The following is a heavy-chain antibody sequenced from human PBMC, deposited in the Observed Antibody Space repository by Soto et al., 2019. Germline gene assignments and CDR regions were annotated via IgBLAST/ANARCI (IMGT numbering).Heavy chain of an antibody. J-gene: IGHJ3*02. Sequence: GGSLRVSCAASGFTFSTYWMHWVRQAPGKGLVWVSRIKSDGSSTNYADSVKGRFTISRDNAKNTLYLQMNSLRAEDTAVYYCARGTIAAAGTRPYRFDIWGQGTMVTVSS. D-gene: IGHD6-13*01. CDR2: IKSDGSST. CDR1: GFTFSTYW. V-gene: IGHV3-74*01. CDR3: ARGTIAAAGTRPYRFDI.